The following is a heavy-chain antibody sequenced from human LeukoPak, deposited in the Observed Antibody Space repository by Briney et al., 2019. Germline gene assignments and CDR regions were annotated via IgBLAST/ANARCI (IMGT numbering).Heavy chain of an antibody. CDR2: ISSSGSTI. CDR3: ARDDVIVATRFDY. CDR1: GFTFSSYE. Sequence: QTGGSLRLSCAASGFTFSSYEMNWVRQAPGKGLEGVSYISSSGSTIYYADSVKGRFTIPRDNAKNSLYLQMNSLRAEDTAVYYCARDDVIVATRFDYWGQGTLVTVSS. V-gene: IGHV3-48*03. J-gene: IGHJ4*02. D-gene: IGHD5-12*01.